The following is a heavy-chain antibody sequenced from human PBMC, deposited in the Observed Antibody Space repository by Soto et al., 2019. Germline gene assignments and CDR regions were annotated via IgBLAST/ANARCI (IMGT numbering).Heavy chain of an antibody. CDR2: IIPIFGTA. J-gene: IGHJ6*02. Sequence: SVKFSCKASGGTCSSYAISRLRQAPGQGLEWTGVIIPIFGTANYAQKVQGRVTITADESTSTAYMELRSLRSEDTAVYYCARDLDIVVVPADINYYYGMDVWGQGTTVTVSS. D-gene: IGHD2-2*02. CDR3: ARDLDIVVVPADINYYYGMDV. CDR1: GGTCSSYA. V-gene: IGHV1-69*13.